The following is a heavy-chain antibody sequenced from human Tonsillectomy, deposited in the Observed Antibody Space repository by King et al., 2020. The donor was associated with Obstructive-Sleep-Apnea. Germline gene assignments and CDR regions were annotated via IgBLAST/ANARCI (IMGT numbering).Heavy chain of an antibody. J-gene: IGHJ3*02. CDR3: AREGLDPHNAFDI. CDR2: IYYSGST. V-gene: IGHV4-59*01. D-gene: IGHD3/OR15-3a*01. CDR1: GGSISSYY. Sequence: QLQESGPGLVKPSETLSLTCTVSGGSISSYYWSWIRQPPGKGLEWIGYIYYSGSTNYNPSLKSRVTIPLDTSKNQLSLKLSSVTAADTAVYYCAREGLDPHNAFDIWGQGTMVTVSS.